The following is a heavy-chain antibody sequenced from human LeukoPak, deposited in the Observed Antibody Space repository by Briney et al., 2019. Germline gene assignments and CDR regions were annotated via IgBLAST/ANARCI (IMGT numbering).Heavy chain of an antibody. D-gene: IGHD3-22*01. Sequence: PGGSLRLSCAASGFSFSSYWMHWVRQAPGKGLVWVSRINGDGSSTSYADSVKGRFTISRDNSKNTLYLQMNSLRAEDTAVYYCAKVRKTNYYDSSGDAFDIWGQGTMVTVSS. J-gene: IGHJ3*02. CDR2: INGDGSST. CDR1: GFSFSSYW. CDR3: AKVRKTNYYDSSGDAFDI. V-gene: IGHV3-74*01.